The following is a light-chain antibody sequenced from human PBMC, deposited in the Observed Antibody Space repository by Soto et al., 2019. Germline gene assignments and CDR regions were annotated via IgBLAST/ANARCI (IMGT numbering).Light chain of an antibody. CDR2: EVS. Sequence: QSVLTQPASVSGSPGQSITISCTGTSSDVGGYNYVSWYQQHPGKAPKLMIYEVSNRPSGVSNRFSGSKSGNTASLTISGLQAEDAAHYYCSSYTSSSTYVFGPGTQVTVL. V-gene: IGLV2-14*01. CDR1: SSDVGGYNY. J-gene: IGLJ1*01. CDR3: SSYTSSSTYV.